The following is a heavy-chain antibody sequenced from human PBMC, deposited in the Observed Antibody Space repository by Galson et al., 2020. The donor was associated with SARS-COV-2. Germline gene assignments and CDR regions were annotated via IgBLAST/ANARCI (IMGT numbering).Heavy chain of an antibody. D-gene: IGHD6-13*01. CDR3: ARDQGSSGGYYYMDV. CDR1: GGTFSSYA. Sequence: ASVKVSCKASGGTFSSYAISWVRQAPGQGLEWMGGIIPIFGTANYAQKFQGRVTITTDESTSTAYMELSSLRSEDTAVYYCARDQGSSGGYYYMDVWGNGTTVTVSS. J-gene: IGHJ6*03. CDR2: IIPIFGTA. V-gene: IGHV1-69*05.